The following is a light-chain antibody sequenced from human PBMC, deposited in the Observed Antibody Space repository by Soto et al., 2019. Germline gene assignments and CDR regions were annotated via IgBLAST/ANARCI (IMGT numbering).Light chain of an antibody. CDR1: SSNIGTDP. V-gene: IGLV1-44*01. Sequence: QSVLTQPPSASGTPGQRVTISCSGSSSNIGTDPVNWYQQLPGAAPKLLIYNNNQRPSGVPDRFSGSKSGTSASLAISGLQSEDEADYYCASWDDRLNGQVLFGGGTKVTVL. J-gene: IGLJ2*01. CDR3: ASWDDRLNGQVL. CDR2: NNN.